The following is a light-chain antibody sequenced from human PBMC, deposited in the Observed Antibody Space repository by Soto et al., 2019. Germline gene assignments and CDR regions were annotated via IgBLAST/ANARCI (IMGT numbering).Light chain of an antibody. Sequence: LGARATLSCKPSQTVINNYLAWCQQKPGQAPRVLMYGAPRRATGIPDRFSGGGSGTDFTLTISRLEPEDFAVYFCQQYAGPPSTFGQGTRLEI. CDR3: QQYAGPPST. CDR2: GAP. V-gene: IGKV3-20*01. J-gene: IGKJ5*01. CDR1: QTVINNY.